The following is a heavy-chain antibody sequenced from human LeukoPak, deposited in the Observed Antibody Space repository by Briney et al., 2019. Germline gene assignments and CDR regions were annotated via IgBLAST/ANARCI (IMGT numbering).Heavy chain of an antibody. CDR2: IDEDGSET. J-gene: IGHJ4*02. V-gene: IGHV3-7*01. CDR1: GFTFSNYW. CDR3: ASSWDH. Sequence: PGGSLRLSCEVSGFTFSNYWMMWVRQAPGKGLEWVASIDEDGSETNYVDSVTGRFTVSRDNAKNSVYLQMNSLGVDDTAVYYCASSWDHWGQGTLVTVSS.